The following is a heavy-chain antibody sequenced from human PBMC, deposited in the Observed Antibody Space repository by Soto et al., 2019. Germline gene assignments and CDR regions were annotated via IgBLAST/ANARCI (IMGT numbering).Heavy chain of an antibody. V-gene: IGHV1-18*01. Sequence: QVQLVQSGAEVKKPGASVKVSCKASGYTFTSYGISWVRQAPGQGLEWMGWISAYNGNTNYAQKLQGRVTMTTDTSTSTAFMDLRSLRSDDTAVYYCARDCTGGITGTPYCFDYWGQGTLVTVSS. J-gene: IGHJ4*02. CDR1: GYTFTSYG. D-gene: IGHD1-20*01. CDR2: ISAYNGNT. CDR3: ARDCTGGITGTPYCFDY.